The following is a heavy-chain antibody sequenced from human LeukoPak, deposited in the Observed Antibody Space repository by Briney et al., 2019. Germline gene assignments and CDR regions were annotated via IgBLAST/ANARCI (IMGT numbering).Heavy chain of an antibody. Sequence: PSETLSLTCTVSGGSISSSSYYWGWIRQPPGKGLEWIGYIYYSGSTNYNPSLKSRVTISVDTSKNQFSLKLISVTAADTALYYCAREGPHGSGTYYNPLDYWGQGALVIVSS. CDR1: GGSISSSSYY. CDR2: IYYSGST. D-gene: IGHD3-10*01. CDR3: AREGPHGSGTYYNPLDY. V-gene: IGHV4-61*05. J-gene: IGHJ4*02.